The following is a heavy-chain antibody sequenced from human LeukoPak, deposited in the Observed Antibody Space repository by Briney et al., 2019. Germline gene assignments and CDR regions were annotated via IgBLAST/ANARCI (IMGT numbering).Heavy chain of an antibody. CDR2: VDPEDGET. D-gene: IGHD1-26*01. J-gene: IGHJ4*02. CDR3: ATDRGGSYYY. CDR1: GYTFTDYY. V-gene: IGHV1-69-2*01. Sequence: GASVKISYKVSGYTFTDYYMHWVQQAPGKGLEWMGLVDPEDGETIYAEKFQGRVTITADTSTDAAYMELSSLRSEDTAVYYCATDRGGSYYYWGQGTLVTVSS.